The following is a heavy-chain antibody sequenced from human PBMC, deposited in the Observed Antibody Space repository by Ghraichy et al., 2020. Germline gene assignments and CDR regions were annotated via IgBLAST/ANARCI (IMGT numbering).Heavy chain of an antibody. J-gene: IGHJ4*02. D-gene: IGHD2-21*02. CDR2: IYYSGTS. CDR3: ARRFCDGGACYNGYSFDF. Sequence: SETLSLTCTVSGGSFSSPDSYWGWIRQPPGKGLEWIAHIYYSGTSYYNPALRSRVSISVDTSKKQFSLRLSSVTAADTATYYCARRFCDGGACYNGYSFDFWGQGTLVTVSS. CDR1: GGSFSSPDSY. V-gene: IGHV4-39*01.